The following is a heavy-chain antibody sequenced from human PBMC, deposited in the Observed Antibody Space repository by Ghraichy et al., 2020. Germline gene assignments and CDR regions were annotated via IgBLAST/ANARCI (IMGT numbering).Heavy chain of an antibody. D-gene: IGHD3-10*01. CDR2: IWYDGSNK. CDR1: GFTFSSYG. J-gene: IGHJ4*02. V-gene: IGHV3-33*01. CDR3: ARPYYYGSGSYYLDY. Sequence: GGSLRLSCAASGFTFSSYGMHWVRQAPGKGLEWVAVIWYDGSNKYYADSVKGRFTISRDNSKNTLYLQMNSLRAEDTAVYYCARPYYYGSGSYYLDYWGQGTLVTVSS.